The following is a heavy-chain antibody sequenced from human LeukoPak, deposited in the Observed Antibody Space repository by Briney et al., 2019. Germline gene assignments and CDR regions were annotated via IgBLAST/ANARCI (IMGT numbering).Heavy chain of an antibody. J-gene: IGHJ4*02. CDR1: GFTFSSYG. V-gene: IGHV3-30*18. CDR2: ISYDGSNK. CDR3: AKDGEVYGSGSYCANPPTDY. Sequence: PGGSLRLSCAASGFTFSSYGMHWVRQAPGKGLEWVAVISYDGSNKYYADSVKGRFTISRDNSKNTLYLQMNSLRAEDTAVYYCAKDGEVYGSGSYCANPPTDYWGQGTLVTVSS. D-gene: IGHD3-10*01.